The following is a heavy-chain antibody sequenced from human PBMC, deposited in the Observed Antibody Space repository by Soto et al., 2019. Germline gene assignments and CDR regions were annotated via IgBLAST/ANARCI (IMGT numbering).Heavy chain of an antibody. CDR1: GFTFSSYG. D-gene: IGHD6-6*01. CDR3: ARDPGIAAPRGYFDY. Sequence: QVQLVESGGGVVQPGRSLRLSCAASGFTFSSYGMHWVRQAPGKGLEWVAVIWYAGSNKYYADSVKGRFTISRDNSKNTLYLQMNSLRAEDTAVYYCARDPGIAAPRGYFDYWGQGTLVTVSS. V-gene: IGHV3-33*01. J-gene: IGHJ4*02. CDR2: IWYAGSNK.